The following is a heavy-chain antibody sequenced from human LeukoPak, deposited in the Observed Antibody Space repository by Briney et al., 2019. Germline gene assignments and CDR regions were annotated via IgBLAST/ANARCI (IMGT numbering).Heavy chain of an antibody. CDR1: GFTFSSYG. CDR2: ISYDGCNK. V-gene: IGHV3-30*03. CDR3: ASSWAYFDS. D-gene: IGHD6-13*01. J-gene: IGHJ4*02. Sequence: PGGSLRLSCAASGFTFSSYGMHWVRQAPGKGLEWVAFISYDGCNKYYADSVKGRFTISRDNSKNTLYLQMNSLRAEDTAVYYCASSWAYFDSWGQGTLVTVSS.